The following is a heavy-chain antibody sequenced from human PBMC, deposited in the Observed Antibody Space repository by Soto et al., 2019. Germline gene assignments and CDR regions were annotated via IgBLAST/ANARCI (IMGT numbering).Heavy chain of an antibody. V-gene: IGHV4-61*01. CDR3: SRVGSTESCFDL. J-gene: IGHJ5*02. CDR1: GASVSAGSYY. Sequence: SETLSLTCTVSGASVSAGSYYWSWIRQPPGKALEWIGYIYYTGTTRYNPSLQSRVFMSIDTSKNQLSLNLRSVTAADTAVYYCSRVGSTESCFDLWYQGTLVTVSS. CDR2: IYYTGTT. D-gene: IGHD1-1*01.